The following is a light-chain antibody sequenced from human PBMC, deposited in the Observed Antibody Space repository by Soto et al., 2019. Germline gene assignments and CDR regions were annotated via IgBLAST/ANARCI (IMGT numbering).Light chain of an antibody. J-gene: IGKJ4*02. CDR1: QSVDNN. CDR2: GAS. V-gene: IGKV3-15*01. CDR3: QQYNNGPLLT. Sequence: EIIVTQYPATLSVSPGERATLSFRASQSVDNNLAWYQQKPSQAPRLLIYGASTRATGIPARFGGSGYGTEFTLTIRSLQSEDFASSSCQQYNNGPLLTFGGGTKVEIK.